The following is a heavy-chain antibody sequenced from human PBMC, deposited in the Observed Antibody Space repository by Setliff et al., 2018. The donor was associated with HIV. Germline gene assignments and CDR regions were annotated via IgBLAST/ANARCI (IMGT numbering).Heavy chain of an antibody. Sequence: SETLSLTCTVSGGSISSHFWSWIRQPPGKGLEWIGSIYYSGSTNYNPSLKSRVTISVVTSKNQFSLKLSSVTAADTAVYYCASGHSGSLDYWGQGTLVTVSS. V-gene: IGHV4-59*11. D-gene: IGHD6-25*01. CDR1: GGSISSHF. CDR3: ASGHSGSLDY. CDR2: IYYSGST. J-gene: IGHJ4*02.